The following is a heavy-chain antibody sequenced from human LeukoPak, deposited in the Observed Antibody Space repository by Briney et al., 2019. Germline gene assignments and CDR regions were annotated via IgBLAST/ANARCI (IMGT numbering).Heavy chain of an antibody. J-gene: IGHJ5*02. Sequence: PSETLSLTCAVYGGSFSGYYWSWIRQPPGKGLEWMGEINHSGSTNYNPSLKSRVTISVDTSKNQFSLKLNSVTAADTAVYYCVRAYGGGSYYWFDPWGQGTPVTVSS. V-gene: IGHV4-34*01. CDR2: INHSGST. CDR3: VRAYGGGSYYWFDP. D-gene: IGHD3-10*01. CDR1: GGSFSGYY.